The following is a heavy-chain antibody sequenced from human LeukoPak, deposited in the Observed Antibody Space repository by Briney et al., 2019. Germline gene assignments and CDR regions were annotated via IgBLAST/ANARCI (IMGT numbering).Heavy chain of an antibody. V-gene: IGHV4-4*02. Sequence: SETLSLTCTVSGGSINSLHVWSWVRQPQGKGLEWIGEMYLSGTTHSNPSVKSRVTISIDKSKNQFFLNLSSVTAADTAVYYCAGLVGRYSSGLYYYYFDYWGQGTLVTVSS. J-gene: IGHJ4*02. CDR1: GGSINSLHV. D-gene: IGHD3-22*01. CDR3: AGLVGRYSSGLYYYYFDY. CDR2: MYLSGTT.